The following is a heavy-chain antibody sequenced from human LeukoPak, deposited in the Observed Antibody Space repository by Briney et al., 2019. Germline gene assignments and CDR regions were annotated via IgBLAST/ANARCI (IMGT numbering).Heavy chain of an antibody. D-gene: IGHD6-13*01. CDR1: GGSFSGYY. Sequence: SETLSLTCAVYGGSFSGYYWSWIRQPPGKGLEWIGYIYYSGSTNYNPSLKSRVTMSVDTSKNQFSLKLSSVTALDTAVYYCARTAGRAPYYFDYWGQGTLVTVSS. V-gene: IGHV4-34*10. CDR2: IYYSGST. CDR3: ARTAGRAPYYFDY. J-gene: IGHJ4*02.